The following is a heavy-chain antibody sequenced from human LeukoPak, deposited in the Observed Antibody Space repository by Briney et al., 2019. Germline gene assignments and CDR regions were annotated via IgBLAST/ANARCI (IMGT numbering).Heavy chain of an antibody. CDR2: FDPEDGET. CDR3: ATDTDSQAGFDP. V-gene: IGHV1-24*01. J-gene: IGHJ5*02. CDR1: GYTLTELS. Sequence: ASVKVSCKVSGYTLTELSMHWVRQAPGKGLEWMGGFDPEDGETIYAQKFQGRVTMTEDTSTDTAYMELSSLRSEDTAVYYCATDTDSQAGFDPWGQGTLVTVSS. D-gene: IGHD2-15*01.